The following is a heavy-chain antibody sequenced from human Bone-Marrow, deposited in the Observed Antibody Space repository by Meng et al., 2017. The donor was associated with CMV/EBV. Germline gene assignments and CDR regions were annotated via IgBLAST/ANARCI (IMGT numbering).Heavy chain of an antibody. D-gene: IGHD5-12*01. V-gene: IGHV4-39*07. CDR2: MYSSGET. J-gene: IGHJ4*02. CDR1: GGSISSSSHH. CDR3: ARDESKWLRSLGY. Sequence: SETLSLTCIVSGGSISSSSHHWAWIRQPPGKGLEWIGSMYSSGETYYSPSLHSRVTMSADTSRNQFSLKLNSVTAADTAVYYCARDESKWLRSLGYWGQGTLVTVSS.